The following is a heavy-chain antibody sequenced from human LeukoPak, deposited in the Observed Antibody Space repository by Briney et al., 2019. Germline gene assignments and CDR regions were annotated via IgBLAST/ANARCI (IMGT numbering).Heavy chain of an antibody. Sequence: GGSLRLSCAASGFTFSDYYMSWIRQAPGKGLVWVSYISSSGSAIYYADSVKGRFTISRDNAKNSLYLQMNSLRAEDTAVYYCARGQDTAMGGERFDPWGQGTLVTVSS. CDR1: GFTFSDYY. CDR2: ISSSGSAI. CDR3: ARGQDTAMGGERFDP. J-gene: IGHJ5*02. D-gene: IGHD5-18*01. V-gene: IGHV3-11*01.